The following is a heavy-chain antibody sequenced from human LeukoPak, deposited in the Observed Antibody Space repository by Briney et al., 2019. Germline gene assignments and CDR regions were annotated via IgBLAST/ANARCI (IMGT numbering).Heavy chain of an antibody. CDR3: ARRPTELNLFDY. J-gene: IGHJ4*02. D-gene: IGHD1-7*01. CDR2: THYTGNT. Sequence: SETLSLTCSVSGDSINNYYWNWIRQPPGKELEWIGYTHYTGNTKSNPSLKSRVTTSVDTSKNQFSLKLSSVTAADTAVYYCARRPTELNLFDYWGQGTLVTVSS. V-gene: IGHV4-59*12. CDR1: GDSINNYY.